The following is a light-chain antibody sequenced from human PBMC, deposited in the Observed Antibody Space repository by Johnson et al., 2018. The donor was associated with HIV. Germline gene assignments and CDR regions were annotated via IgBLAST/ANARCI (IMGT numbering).Light chain of an antibody. CDR1: SSNIGNNY. J-gene: IGLJ1*01. Sequence: QSVLTQPPSVSAAPGQKVTISCSGSSSNIGNNYVSWYQQLPGTAPKLLIYDNNKRPSGIPDRFSGSKSGTSATLGITALQTGDEADYYCGTWDSSLSAHNYVFGGGTKVTVL. CDR3: GTWDSSLSAHNYV. V-gene: IGLV1-51*01. CDR2: DNN.